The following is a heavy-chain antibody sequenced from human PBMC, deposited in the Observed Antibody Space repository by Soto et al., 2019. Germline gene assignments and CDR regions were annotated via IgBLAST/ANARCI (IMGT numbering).Heavy chain of an antibody. V-gene: IGHV1-3*01. CDR2: INVGNGNT. Sequence: ASVKVSCKASGYTITSYAIHWGRQATGKRLERMGWINVGNGNTRYSQKFQGRLTLTRDTPGNTAYLELNSLISEDTAVYYCATPQDYDGCLDSWGQGTLVTVSS. J-gene: IGHJ4*02. D-gene: IGHD3-22*01. CDR3: ATPQDYDGCLDS. CDR1: GYTITSYA.